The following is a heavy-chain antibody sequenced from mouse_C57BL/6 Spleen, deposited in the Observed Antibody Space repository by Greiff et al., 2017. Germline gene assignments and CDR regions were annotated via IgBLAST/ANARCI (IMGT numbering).Heavy chain of an antibody. D-gene: IGHD2-4*01. CDR2: IRNKANGYTT. CDR3: ARYWHDYDVVAY. CDR1: GFTFTDYY. V-gene: IGHV7-3*01. J-gene: IGHJ3*01. Sequence: EVKLVESGGGLVQPGGSLSLSCAASGFTFTDYYMSWVRQPPGKALEWLGFIRNKANGYTTEYSASVKGRFTISRDNSQSILYLQMNALRAEDSATYYCARYWHDYDVVAYWGQGTLVTVSA.